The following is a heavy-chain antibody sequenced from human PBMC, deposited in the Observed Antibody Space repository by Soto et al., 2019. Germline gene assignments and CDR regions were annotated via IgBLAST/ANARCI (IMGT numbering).Heavy chain of an antibody. D-gene: IGHD6-6*01. CDR2: IDWDDDK. CDR1: GFSLNTNGMC. CDR3: ARIGPSCFSTSSGNYFFGH. Sequence: ESGPTLVNPTQTLTLTCTLSGFSLNTNGMCVTWIRQPPGKALEWLAVIDWDDDKYYSTSLNTRLTISKDTSKNQVVLTITNMDPVDTATYYCARIGPSCFSTSSGNYFFGHWGQGTLVTVSS. V-gene: IGHV2-70*01. J-gene: IGHJ4*02.